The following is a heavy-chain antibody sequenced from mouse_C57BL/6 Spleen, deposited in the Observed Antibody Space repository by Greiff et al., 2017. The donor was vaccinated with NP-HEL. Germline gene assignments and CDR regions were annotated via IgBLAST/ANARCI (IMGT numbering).Heavy chain of an antibody. CDR1: GFTFSSYG. CDR3: ARNCGSSLFDY. CDR2: ISSGGSYT. Sequence: EVQGVESGGDLVKPGGSLKLSCAASGFTFSSYGMSWVRQTPDKRLEWVATISSGGSYTYYPDSVKGRFTISRDNAKNTLYLQMSSLKSEDTARYYCARNCGSSLFDYWGQGTTLTVSS. D-gene: IGHD1-1*01. J-gene: IGHJ2*01. V-gene: IGHV5-6*01.